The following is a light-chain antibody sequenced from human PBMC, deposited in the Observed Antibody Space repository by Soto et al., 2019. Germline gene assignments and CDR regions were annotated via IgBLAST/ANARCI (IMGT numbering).Light chain of an antibody. CDR1: SSNIGSNY. Sequence: QSVLTQPPSASGTPGQRVTISCSGSSSNIGSNYVYWYQQLPRTAPKLLIYRNNQRPSGVPDRFSGSKSGTSASLAISGLRSEDEADYYCAAWDDSLSAFYVFGNGTKLTVL. J-gene: IGLJ1*01. CDR3: AAWDDSLSAFYV. V-gene: IGLV1-47*01. CDR2: RNN.